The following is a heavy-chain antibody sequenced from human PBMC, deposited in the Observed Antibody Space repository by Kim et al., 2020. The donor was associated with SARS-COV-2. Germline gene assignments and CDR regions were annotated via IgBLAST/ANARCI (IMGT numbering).Heavy chain of an antibody. D-gene: IGHD3-10*01. Sequence: LKSRVTISVDTSKNQFSLKLSSGTAADTAVYYCARGRARYGSGRFYYFDYWGQGTLVTVSS. V-gene: IGHV4-59*09. CDR3: ARGRARYGSGRFYYFDY. J-gene: IGHJ4*02.